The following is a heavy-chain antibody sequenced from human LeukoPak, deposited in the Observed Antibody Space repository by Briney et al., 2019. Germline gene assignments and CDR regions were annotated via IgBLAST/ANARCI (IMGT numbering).Heavy chain of an antibody. Sequence: SETLSLTCTVSGYSISSGYYWGWIRQPPGKGLEWIGSIYHSGSTCYNPSLKSRVTISVDTSKNQFSLKLSSVTAADTAVYYCAREAVGGDYFDYWGQGTLVTVSS. CDR1: GYSISSGYY. V-gene: IGHV4-38-2*02. J-gene: IGHJ4*02. D-gene: IGHD1-26*01. CDR3: AREAVGGDYFDY. CDR2: IYHSGST.